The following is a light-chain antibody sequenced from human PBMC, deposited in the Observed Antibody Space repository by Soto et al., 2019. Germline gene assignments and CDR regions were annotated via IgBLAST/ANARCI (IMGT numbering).Light chain of an antibody. CDR2: DVF. CDR1: SSDIGGYDY. V-gene: IGLV2-8*01. CDR3: TSYAGSNNVCV. Sequence: QSVLTQPPSASGSPGQSVTISCSGTSSDIGGYDYVSWYQQHLGKAPKLIIYDVFKRPSGVPDRFSGSKSGNTASLTVSGLQAEDEADYYCTSYAGSNNVCVFGTGTKLTVL. J-gene: IGLJ1*01.